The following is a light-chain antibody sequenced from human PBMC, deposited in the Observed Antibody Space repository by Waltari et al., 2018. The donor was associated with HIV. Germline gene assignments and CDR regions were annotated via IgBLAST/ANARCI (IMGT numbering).Light chain of an antibody. CDR2: DNN. V-gene: IGLV1-51*01. CDR1: SSHIGNNY. Sequence: QSVLTQPPSVSAAPGQKVTIPCSGSSSHIGNNYVSWYQQLPGTAPKLLIYDNNKRPSGIPDRFSGSKSGTSATLGITGLQTGDEADYYCGTWDSSLSADVFGGGTKLTVL. CDR3: GTWDSSLSADV. J-gene: IGLJ3*02.